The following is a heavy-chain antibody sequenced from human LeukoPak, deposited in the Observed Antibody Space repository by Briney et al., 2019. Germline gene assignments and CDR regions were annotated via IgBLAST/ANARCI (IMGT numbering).Heavy chain of an antibody. D-gene: IGHD2-2*01. CDR3: ARSPPYCSSPGCYLDWFDP. J-gene: IGHJ5*02. Sequence: SETLSLTCTVSGRSISKYYWNWVRHPPGKGLEWIGYIYYSGSTNFSPSLTSRVTVSIDMSKKHFSLRVYSVTAADTAVYYCARSPPYCSSPGCYLDWFDPWGQGTLVTVSS. CDR1: GRSISKYY. CDR2: IYYSGST. V-gene: IGHV4-59*01.